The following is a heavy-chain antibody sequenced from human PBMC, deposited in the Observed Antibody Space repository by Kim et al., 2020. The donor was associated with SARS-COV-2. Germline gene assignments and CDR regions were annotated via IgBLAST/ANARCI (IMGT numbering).Heavy chain of an antibody. CDR3: ARDGLLWFGEPGAYFDY. CDR1: GGSVSSGSYY. CDR2: IYYSGST. J-gene: IGHJ4*02. D-gene: IGHD3-10*01. V-gene: IGHV4-61*01. Sequence: SETLSLTCTVSGGSVSSGSYYWSWIRQPPGKGLEWIGYIYYSGSTNYNSSLKSRVTISVDTSKNQFSLKLSSVTAADTAVYYCARDGLLWFGEPGAYFDYWGQGTLVTVSS.